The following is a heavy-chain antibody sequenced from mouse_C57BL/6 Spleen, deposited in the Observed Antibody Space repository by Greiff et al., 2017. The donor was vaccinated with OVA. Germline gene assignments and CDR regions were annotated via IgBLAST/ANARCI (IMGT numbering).Heavy chain of an antibody. Sequence: QVQLQQSGPELVKPGASVKISCKASGYAFSSSWMNWVKQRPGKGLEWIGRIYPGDGDTNYNGKFKGKATLTADKSSSTAYMQLSSLTSEDSAVYFCARGGTTVVAGYYAMDYWGPGTSVTVSS. J-gene: IGHJ4*01. D-gene: IGHD1-1*01. CDR1: GYAFSSSW. CDR3: ARGGTTVVAGYYAMDY. V-gene: IGHV1-82*01. CDR2: IYPGDGDT.